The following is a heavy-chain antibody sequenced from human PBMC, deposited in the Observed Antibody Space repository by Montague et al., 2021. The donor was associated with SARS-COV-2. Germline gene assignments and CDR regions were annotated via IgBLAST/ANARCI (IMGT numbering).Heavy chain of an antibody. Sequence: SETLSLTCTVSGGSTNNYYWSWIRQPAGKGLEWIGRIHASGISTYNPSLETRVTMSVDTSKNQFSLKLSSVTAADTAVYYYARGRFYYDSGELGSWGQGTLVTVSS. J-gene: IGHJ5*02. CDR2: IHASGIS. CDR1: GGSTNNYY. D-gene: IGHD3-22*01. V-gene: IGHV4-4*07. CDR3: ARGRFYYDSGELGS.